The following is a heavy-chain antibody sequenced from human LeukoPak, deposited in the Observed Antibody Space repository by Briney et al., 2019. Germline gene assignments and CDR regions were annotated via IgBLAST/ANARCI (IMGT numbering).Heavy chain of an antibody. CDR3: AKDYGDYFLGFDY. Sequence: GGSLRLSCAAPGFTFDDYAMHWVRQAPGKGLEWVSGISWNSGSIGYADSVKGRFTISRDNAKNSLYLRMNSLRAEDMALYYCAKDYGDYFLGFDYWGQGTLVTVSS. D-gene: IGHD4-17*01. V-gene: IGHV3-9*03. CDR1: GFTFDDYA. CDR2: ISWNSGSI. J-gene: IGHJ4*02.